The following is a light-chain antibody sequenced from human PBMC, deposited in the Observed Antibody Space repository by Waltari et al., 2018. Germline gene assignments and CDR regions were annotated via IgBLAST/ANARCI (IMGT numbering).Light chain of an antibody. CDR2: KTN. J-gene: IGLJ3*02. V-gene: IGLV1-44*01. Sequence: QSVLTQPPSASGVPGQRVTISCSGRIPNTGSNAVSWYQQFPGTAPKPLIYKTNQRPSGVPDRFSGAKSGTSASLAITGLKSEDEADYYCAACDDSLNGQRVFGGGTKLTVL. CDR3: AACDDSLNGQRV. CDR1: IPNTGSNA.